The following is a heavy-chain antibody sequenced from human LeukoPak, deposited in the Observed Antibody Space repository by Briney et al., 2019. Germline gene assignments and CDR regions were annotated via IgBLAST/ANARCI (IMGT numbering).Heavy chain of an antibody. J-gene: IGHJ4*02. Sequence: GGSLRLSCAASGFTFSSYSMNWVRQAPGKGLEWVASIDRSSYIYYADSVKGRFTISRDNAKNSLYLQMNSLRAEDTAVFYCAKGRDADWGQGTLVTVSS. CDR2: IDRSSYI. CDR1: GFTFSSYS. CDR3: AKGRDAD. D-gene: IGHD6-25*01. V-gene: IGHV3-21*01.